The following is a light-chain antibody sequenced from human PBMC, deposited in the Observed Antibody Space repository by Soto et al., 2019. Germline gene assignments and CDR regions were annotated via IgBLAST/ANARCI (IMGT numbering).Light chain of an antibody. CDR3: QQRSDWPLT. CDR1: QSVSTNY. CDR2: GAS. J-gene: IGKJ4*01. V-gene: IGKV3-11*01. Sequence: IVLTQSPGTLSLSPGERATLSCRASQSVSTNYLAWYQQRPGQGPRLLIYGASNRATGIPARFSGSGSGTDFTLTISSLEPEDFAVYYCQQRSDWPLTFGGGTKVDIK.